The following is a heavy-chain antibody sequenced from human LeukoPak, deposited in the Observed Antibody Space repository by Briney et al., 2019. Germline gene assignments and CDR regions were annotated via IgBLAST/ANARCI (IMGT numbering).Heavy chain of an antibody. V-gene: IGHV3-30*18. D-gene: IGHD3-10*01. CDR1: GFTFSSYG. J-gene: IGHJ6*02. CDR2: ISYDGSNK. CDR3: AKDLWGSGSYMDV. Sequence: GGSLRLSCAASGFTFSSYGMHWVRQAPGKGLEWVAVISYDGSNKYYADSVKGRFTISRDNSKNTLYLQMNSLRAEDTAVYYCAKDLWGSGSYMDVWGQGTTVTVSS.